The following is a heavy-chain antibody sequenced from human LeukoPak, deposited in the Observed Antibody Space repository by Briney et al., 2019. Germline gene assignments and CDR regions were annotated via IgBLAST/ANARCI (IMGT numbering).Heavy chain of an antibody. Sequence: SETLSLTCAVYGGSFSGYYWSWIRQPPGKGLEWIGEINRSGSTNYNPSLKSRVTISVDTSKNQFSLKLSSVTAADTAVYYCASFPSLVRGYPTNFDYWGQGTLVTVSS. V-gene: IGHV4-34*01. J-gene: IGHJ4*02. CDR3: ASFPSLVRGYPTNFDY. CDR2: INRSGST. D-gene: IGHD3-10*02. CDR1: GGSFSGYY.